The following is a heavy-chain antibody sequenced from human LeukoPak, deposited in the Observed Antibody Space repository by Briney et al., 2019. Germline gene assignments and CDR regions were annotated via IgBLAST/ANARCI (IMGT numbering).Heavy chain of an antibody. D-gene: IGHD5-24*01. Sequence: GGSLRLSCAASGFTFSDYYMSWIRQAPGKGLEWLSYISSRGKTTHFADSVKGRFSVSRDNTDNTLYVQMNSLRAEDTAVYFCARGRDGYKYWGQGTLVTVSS. V-gene: IGHV3-11*01. CDR3: ARGRDGYKY. CDR1: GFTFSDYY. J-gene: IGHJ4*02. CDR2: ISSRGKTT.